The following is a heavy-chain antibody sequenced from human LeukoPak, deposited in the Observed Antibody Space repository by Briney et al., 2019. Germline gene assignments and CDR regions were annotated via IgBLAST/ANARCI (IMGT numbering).Heavy chain of an antibody. CDR1: GYSFPNYW. Sequence: GESLKISCEGSGYSFPNYWIAWVRQMPGKGLEWMGIIFPGDSDTRYSPSFQGQVSISVDKSIGTAYLQWSSLKASDTAIYYCVRHLSDTSMDYWGQGTLVTVSS. J-gene: IGHJ4*02. CDR3: VRHLSDTSMDY. CDR2: IFPGDSDT. D-gene: IGHD5-18*01. V-gene: IGHV5-51*01.